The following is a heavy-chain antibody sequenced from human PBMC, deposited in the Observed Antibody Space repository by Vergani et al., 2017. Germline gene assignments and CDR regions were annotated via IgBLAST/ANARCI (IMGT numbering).Heavy chain of an antibody. Sequence: QVQLVESGGGVVQPGGSLRLSCAASRFTFRSYGMHWVRQAPGKGLEWVAFIRYDGSNKYYADSVKGRFTISRDNSKNTLYLQMNSLRAEDTAVYYCAKDGRENSDYGYFDYWGQGTLVTVSS. D-gene: IGHD4-17*01. V-gene: IGHV3-30*02. CDR2: IRYDGSNK. CDR3: AKDGRENSDYGYFDY. J-gene: IGHJ4*02. CDR1: RFTFRSYG.